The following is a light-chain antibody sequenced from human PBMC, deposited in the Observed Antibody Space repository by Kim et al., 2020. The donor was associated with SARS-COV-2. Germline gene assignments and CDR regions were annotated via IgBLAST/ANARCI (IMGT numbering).Light chain of an antibody. J-gene: IGLJ1*01. CDR1: KLGEKY. CDR3: QAWDSSTVV. V-gene: IGLV3-1*01. CDR2: QDS. Sequence: VSQGQTASITCAGDKLGEKYACWNQKKPGRSPVLVIYQDSKRPAGIPERFSGANSGNTATLTISGTQAMDEADYYCQAWDSSTVVFGTGTKVTVL.